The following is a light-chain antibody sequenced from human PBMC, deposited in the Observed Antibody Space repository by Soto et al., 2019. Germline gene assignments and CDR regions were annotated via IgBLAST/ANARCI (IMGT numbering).Light chain of an antibody. J-gene: IGLJ3*02. Sequence: QSALTQPASVSGSPGQPITISCTGTSSDVGSFDSVAWYQHNPGKAPKLMIYDVSNRPSGVSSRFSGSKSGNTASLSISGLQTEDEANYYCSSYAGTSWVFGGGTKLTVL. CDR3: SSYAGTSWV. CDR2: DVS. V-gene: IGLV2-14*01. CDR1: SSDVGSFDS.